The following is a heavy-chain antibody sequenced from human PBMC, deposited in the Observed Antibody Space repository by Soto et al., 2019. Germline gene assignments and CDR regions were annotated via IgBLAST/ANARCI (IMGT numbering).Heavy chain of an antibody. CDR2: INPSGGCT. Sequence: ASVKGSCKASGYTFTIYYIHWVRQAPGQGLEWMGVINPSGGCTNYAQKFQGRVTLTTVTSTSTVYMERSSLRSEDTAVYYSARPNIVGATIRYYCGYWGQGTLVTVSS. J-gene: IGHJ4*02. V-gene: IGHV1-46*01. CDR1: GYTFTIYY. CDR3: ARPNIVGATIRYYCGY. D-gene: IGHD1-26*01.